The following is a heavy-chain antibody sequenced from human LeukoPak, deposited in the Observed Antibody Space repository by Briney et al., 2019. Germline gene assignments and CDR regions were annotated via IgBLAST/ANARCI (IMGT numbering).Heavy chain of an antibody. CDR1: GYTFIDYY. V-gene: IGHV1-2*06. Sequence: GASVKVSCKTSGYTFIDYYVHWIRQAPGQGLEWMGRINPSTGGTDFAQKFQGKVSTTRDTSISTAYMELSRLGSDDTAVYYCATLGEDKTDTPFDYWGQGTLVTVSS. J-gene: IGHJ4*02. D-gene: IGHD3-16*01. CDR2: INPSTGGT. CDR3: ATLGEDKTDTPFDY.